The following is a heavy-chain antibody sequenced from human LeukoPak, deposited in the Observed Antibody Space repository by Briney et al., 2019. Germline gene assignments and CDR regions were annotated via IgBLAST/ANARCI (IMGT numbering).Heavy chain of an antibody. D-gene: IGHD3-10*01. J-gene: IGHJ4*02. V-gene: IGHV3-23*01. CDR2: ISGSGGST. Sequence: GGSLRLSCAASGFTFSSYAMSWVRQAPGKGLEWVSAISGSGGSTYYADSVKGRFTISRDNSKNTLYLQMNSLRAEDTAVYYCAKVGAYYYGSGSYYAYHFDYWGQGTLVTVSS. CDR1: GFTFSSYA. CDR3: AKVGAYYYGSGSYYAYHFDY.